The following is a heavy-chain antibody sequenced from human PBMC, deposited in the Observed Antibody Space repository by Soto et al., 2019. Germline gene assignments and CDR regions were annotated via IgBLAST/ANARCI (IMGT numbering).Heavy chain of an antibody. CDR1: GYTFTSYG. CDR3: ARDTHDVTTYYDFFSGYDRLRPPIAY. CDR2: ISAYNGNT. D-gene: IGHD3-9*01. Sequence: GAAVKVSCKASGYTFTSYGISWVRQAPGQGLEWMGWISAYNGNTNYAQKLQGRVTMTTGTSTSTAYMELRSLRSDDTAVYYCARDTHDVTTYYDFFSGYDRLRPPIAYRGQRTLVTVSS. V-gene: IGHV1-18*01. J-gene: IGHJ1*01.